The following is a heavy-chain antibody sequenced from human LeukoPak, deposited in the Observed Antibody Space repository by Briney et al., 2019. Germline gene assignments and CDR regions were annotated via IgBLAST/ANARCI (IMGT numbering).Heavy chain of an antibody. J-gene: IGHJ5*02. CDR1: GGSLSSSIYY. CDR3: ARPTIVGATAWFDP. Sequence: SETLPLTCTVSGGSLSSSIYYWGWIRQPPGKGLEWIGSIYYSGSTYYNPSLRSRITMSVDTSKNQFSLKLSSVTAADTAVYYCARPTIVGATAWFDPWGQGTLVTVSS. D-gene: IGHD1-26*01. CDR2: IYYSGST. V-gene: IGHV4-39*01.